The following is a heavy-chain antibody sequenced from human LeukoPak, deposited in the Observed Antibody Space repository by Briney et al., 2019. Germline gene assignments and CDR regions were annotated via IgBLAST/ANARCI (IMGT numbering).Heavy chain of an antibody. CDR3: TRVYGSGSRYYFDY. Sequence: PGGSLRLSCAASGFTFSSYWMHWVRQAPGKGLVWVSRINSDGSSTSYADSVKGRFTISRDNAKNTLYLQMNSLKTEDTAVYYCTRVYGSGSRYYFDYWGQGTLVTVSS. CDR2: INSDGSST. D-gene: IGHD3-10*01. V-gene: IGHV3-74*01. CDR1: GFTFSSYW. J-gene: IGHJ4*02.